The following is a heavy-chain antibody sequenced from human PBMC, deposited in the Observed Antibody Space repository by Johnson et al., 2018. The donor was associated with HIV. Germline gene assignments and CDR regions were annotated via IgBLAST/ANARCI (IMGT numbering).Heavy chain of an antibody. D-gene: IGHD2/OR15-2a*01. CDR2: ISYEGSNK. Sequence: QVQLVESGGGVVQPGRSLRLSCVASGFTFSNYGMHWVRQAPGKGLEWVAVISYEGSNKYYADSVKGRFTISRDNSKNTLYLQMNSLRAEDTAVYYCAKAIGDAFDIWGQGTMVTVSS. CDR1: GFTFSNYG. CDR3: AKAIGDAFDI. V-gene: IGHV3-30*18. J-gene: IGHJ3*02.